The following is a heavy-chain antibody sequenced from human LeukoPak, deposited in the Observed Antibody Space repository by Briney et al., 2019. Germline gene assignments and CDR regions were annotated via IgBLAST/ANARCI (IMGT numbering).Heavy chain of an antibody. CDR2: ISSNGGST. V-gene: IGHV3-64*01. CDR1: GFTFSSYA. Sequence: GGSLGLSCAASGFTFSSYAMHWVRQAPGKGLEYVSAISSNGGSTYYANSVKGRFTISRDNSKNTLYLQMGSLRAEDMAVYYCAREGIAAADPEPYYFDYWGQGTLGTVSS. D-gene: IGHD6-13*01. CDR3: AREGIAAADPEPYYFDY. J-gene: IGHJ4*02.